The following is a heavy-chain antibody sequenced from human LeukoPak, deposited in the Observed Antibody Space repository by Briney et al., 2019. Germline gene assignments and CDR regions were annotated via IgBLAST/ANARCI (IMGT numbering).Heavy chain of an antibody. V-gene: IGHV5-51*01. D-gene: IGHD6-19*01. CDR1: GYSFTSYW. Sequence: PGESLRISCKGSGYSFTSYWIGWVRQMPGKGLEWMGIIYPGDSDTRYSPSFQGQVTISADKSISTAYLQWSSLKASDTAMYYCARRRYSSGWRYYFDYWGQGTLVTVSS. CDR2: IYPGDSDT. CDR3: ARRRYSSGWRYYFDY. J-gene: IGHJ4*02.